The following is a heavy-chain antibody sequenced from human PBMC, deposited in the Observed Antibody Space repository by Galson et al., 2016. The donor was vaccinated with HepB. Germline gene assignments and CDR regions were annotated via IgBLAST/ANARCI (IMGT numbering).Heavy chain of an antibody. CDR3: ARDDYFRLGY. Sequence: SLRLSCAASGFTFSSYAMHWVRQAPGKGLEWVAVISYDGSNKYDADSVKGRFTISRDNAKNSLYLEMSSLRDEDTAVYYCARDDYFRLGYWGQGTLVTVSS. V-gene: IGHV3-30-3*01. D-gene: IGHD3-16*01. J-gene: IGHJ4*02. CDR2: ISYDGSNK. CDR1: GFTFSSYA.